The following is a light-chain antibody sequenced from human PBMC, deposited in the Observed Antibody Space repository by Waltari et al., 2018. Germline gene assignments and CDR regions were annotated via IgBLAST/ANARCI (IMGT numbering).Light chain of an antibody. V-gene: IGKV4-1*01. CDR3: QQYYSTPPT. J-gene: IGKJ2*01. CDR2: WAS. CDR1: QSVLYSSNNKNY. Sequence: DIVMTQSPDSLAVSLGERATINCKSSQSVLYSSNNKNYLAWYQQKPGLPPKLRIYWASTRESGFPDRFSGSGSGTDFTLTISSLQAEDVAVYYCQQYYSTPPTFGQGTKLEIK.